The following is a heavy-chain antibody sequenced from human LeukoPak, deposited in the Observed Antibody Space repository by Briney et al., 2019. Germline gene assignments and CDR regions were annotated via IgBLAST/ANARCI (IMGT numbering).Heavy chain of an antibody. Sequence: SETLSLTCTVSGGSISSYYWSWIRQPPGKGLEWIGYIYYSGSTNYDPSLKSRVTISVDTSKNQFSLKLSSVTAADTAVYYCARLTKQQLTNWFDPWGQGTLVTVSS. CDR3: ARLTKQQLTNWFDP. J-gene: IGHJ5*02. CDR2: IYYSGST. V-gene: IGHV4-59*08. CDR1: GGSISSYY. D-gene: IGHD6-13*01.